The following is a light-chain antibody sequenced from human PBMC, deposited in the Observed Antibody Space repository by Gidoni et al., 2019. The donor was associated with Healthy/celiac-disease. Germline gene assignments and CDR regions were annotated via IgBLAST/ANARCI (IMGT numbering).Light chain of an antibody. CDR1: SSNIGSNY. V-gene: IGLV1-47*02. J-gene: IGLJ3*02. CDR3: AAWDDSLSGWV. CDR2: SNN. Sequence: SVLTQPPSASGTPGQRVTISCSGSSSNIGSNYVYWYQQLPGTAPKLLIYSNNQRPPGVPDRFSGSKSGTSASLAISGLRSEDEADYYCAAWDDSLSGWVFGGGTKLTVL.